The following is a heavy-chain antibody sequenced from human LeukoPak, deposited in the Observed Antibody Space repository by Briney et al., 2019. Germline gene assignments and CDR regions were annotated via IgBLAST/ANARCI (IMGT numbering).Heavy chain of an antibody. CDR3: ARHGFSFYGFDF. Sequence: SETVSRTCTVSGCSVSSSSCYWRWIRQPPGKGLEWIASIYYSGRTYYNPSIKSRVSISADTSKNQFSLKEGSVVAADARRYYSARHGFSFYGFDFWGQGTMVTVSS. CDR1: GCSVSSSSCY. J-gene: IGHJ3*01. D-gene: IGHD3-3*01. V-gene: IGHV4-39*01. CDR2: IYYSGRT.